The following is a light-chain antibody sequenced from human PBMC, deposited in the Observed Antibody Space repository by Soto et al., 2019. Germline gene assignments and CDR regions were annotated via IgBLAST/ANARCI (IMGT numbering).Light chain of an antibody. J-gene: IGKJ5*01. Sequence: DIPMTQSPSSLSASVGDRVTITCRASQSISSYLNWYQQKPGKVPNLLIYGASSLQSGVPSRFSGSGSVTEFTLTISCLQPEDVATSYCHQSHSTPLTFGQGTRLEI. CDR1: QSISSY. CDR3: HQSHSTPLT. CDR2: GAS. V-gene: IGKV1-39*01.